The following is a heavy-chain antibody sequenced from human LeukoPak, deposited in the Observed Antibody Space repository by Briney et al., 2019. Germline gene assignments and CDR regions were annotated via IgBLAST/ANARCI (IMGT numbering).Heavy chain of an antibody. V-gene: IGHV4-38-2*01. Sequence: SETLSLTCAVSGYSINNDYYWGWIRQPPGQGLEWIGSIYHSGNTDYNPSLKSRVTISVDTAKNQFSLKLSSVTAADTAAYYCARHLYDSSGYVDYWGQGTLVTVSS. CDR3: ARHLYDSSGYVDY. J-gene: IGHJ4*02. D-gene: IGHD3-22*01. CDR2: IYHSGNT. CDR1: GYSINNDYY.